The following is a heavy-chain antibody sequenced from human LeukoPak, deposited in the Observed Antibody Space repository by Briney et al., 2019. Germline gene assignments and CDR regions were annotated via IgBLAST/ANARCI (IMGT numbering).Heavy chain of an antibody. J-gene: IGHJ4*02. CDR2: ISGSGGST. Sequence: PGGSLRLSCAASGFTFSSYAMSWVRQAPGKGLEWVSAISGSGGSTYYADSVKGRFTISRDNSKNTLYLQMNSLRAEDTAVYYCAKDRKDYYDSSGYGVYYWGQGTLVTVSS. V-gene: IGHV3-23*01. D-gene: IGHD3-22*01. CDR3: AKDRKDYYDSSGYGVYY. CDR1: GFTFSSYA.